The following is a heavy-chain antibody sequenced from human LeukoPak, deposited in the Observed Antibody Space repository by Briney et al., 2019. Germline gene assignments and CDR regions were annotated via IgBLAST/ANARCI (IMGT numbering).Heavy chain of an antibody. D-gene: IGHD3-22*01. CDR3: AKARSDDSSGYCFYY. CDR2: ISGSGGST. Sequence: PGGSLRLSCAASGFTFSSYAMSWVRQAPGKGLEWVSAISGSGGSTYYADSVKGRFTISRDNSKNTLYLQMTSLRAEDRAVYYCAKARSDDSSGYCFYYWGQGTLVTVSS. V-gene: IGHV3-23*01. CDR1: GFTFSSYA. J-gene: IGHJ4*02.